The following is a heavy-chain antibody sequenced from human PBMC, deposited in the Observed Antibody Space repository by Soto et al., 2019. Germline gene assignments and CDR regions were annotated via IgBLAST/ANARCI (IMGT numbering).Heavy chain of an antibody. J-gene: IGHJ6*02. D-gene: IGHD1-26*01. Sequence: QVQLVQSGAEVKKPGSSVKVSCKASGGTFSSYAISWVRQAPGQGLEWMGGIIPIFGTANYAQKFQGRVTITADKSTSTAYMELSSLRSEDTAVYYCARPSVGATRIGPYYGMDVWGQGTTVTGSS. CDR1: GGTFSSYA. CDR3: ARPSVGATRIGPYYGMDV. CDR2: IIPIFGTA. V-gene: IGHV1-69*06.